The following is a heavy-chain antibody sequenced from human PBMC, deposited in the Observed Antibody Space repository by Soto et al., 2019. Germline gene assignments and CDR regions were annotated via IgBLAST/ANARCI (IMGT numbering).Heavy chain of an antibody. CDR3: AREGKAVACTPQRYNWFDP. CDR2: INAGNGNT. Sequence: ASVKVSCKASGYTFTSYAMHWVRQAPGQRLEWMGWINAGNGNTKYSQKFQGRVTITRDTSASTAYMELSSLRSEDTAVYYCAREGKAVACTPQRYNWFDPWGQGTLVTVSS. CDR1: GYTFTSYA. J-gene: IGHJ5*02. D-gene: IGHD6-19*01. V-gene: IGHV1-3*01.